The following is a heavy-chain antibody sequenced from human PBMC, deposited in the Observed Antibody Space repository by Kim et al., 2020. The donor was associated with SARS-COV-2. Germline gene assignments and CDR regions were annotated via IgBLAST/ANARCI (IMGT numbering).Heavy chain of an antibody. V-gene: IGHV7-4-1*02. CDR2: INTNTGNP. J-gene: IGHJ5*02. CDR1: GYTFTSYA. Sequence: ASVKVSCKASGYTFTSYAMNWVRQAPGQWLEWMGWINTNTGNPTYAQGFTGRFVFSLDTSVSTAYLQISSLKAEDTAVYYCAREKYSYGLNWFDPWGQGTLVTVSS. CDR3: AREKYSYGLNWFDP. D-gene: IGHD5-18*01.